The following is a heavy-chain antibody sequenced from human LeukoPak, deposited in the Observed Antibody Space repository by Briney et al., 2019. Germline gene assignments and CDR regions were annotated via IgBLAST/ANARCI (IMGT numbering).Heavy chain of an antibody. CDR2: IHYSGNT. CDR1: GGSTSSSNYY. D-gene: IGHD3-3*01. CDR3: ARLGAGPAYYDFWSGYSSFYFDY. Sequence: PSETLSLTCTVSGGSTSSSNYYWGWIRQPPGKGLEWIGGIHYSGNTYYNPSLKSRVTISIDTSKNQFSLKLSSVTAADTAVYYCARLGAGPAYYDFWSGYSSFYFDYWGQGTLVTVSS. J-gene: IGHJ4*02. V-gene: IGHV4-39*01.